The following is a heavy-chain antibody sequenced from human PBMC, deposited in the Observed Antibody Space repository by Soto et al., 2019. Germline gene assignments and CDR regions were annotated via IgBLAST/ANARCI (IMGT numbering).Heavy chain of an antibody. D-gene: IGHD6-19*01. V-gene: IGHV5-51*01. CDR2: IYPGDSDT. Sequence: GESLKISCKGSGYSFTSYWIGWVRQMPGKGLEWMGIIYPGDSDTRYSPSFQGQVTISADKSISTAYLQWSSLKASDTAMYYCARHDHRLWLVQGYYGMDVWGLGTTVTVSS. CDR1: GYSFTSYW. CDR3: ARHDHRLWLVQGYYGMDV. J-gene: IGHJ6*02.